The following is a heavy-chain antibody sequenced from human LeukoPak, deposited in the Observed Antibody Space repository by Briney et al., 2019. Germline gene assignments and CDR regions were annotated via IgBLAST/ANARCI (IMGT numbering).Heavy chain of an antibody. D-gene: IGHD3-10*01. CDR3: GRVGAYYGSGSYSDY. J-gene: IGHJ4*02. V-gene: IGHV3-7*01. CDR1: GFTFSSYW. CDR2: INQDGSEK. Sequence: GGSLRLSCAASGFTFSSYWMSWVRRAPGKGLEWVANINQDGSEKYYVDSVKGRFTISRDNAKKSLYLQMNSLRAEDTAVYYCGRVGAYYGSGSYSDYWGQGTLVTVSS.